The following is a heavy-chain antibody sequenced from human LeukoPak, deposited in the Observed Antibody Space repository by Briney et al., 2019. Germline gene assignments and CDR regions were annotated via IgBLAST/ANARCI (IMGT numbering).Heavy chain of an antibody. Sequence: GASVKVSCKASGGTFSSYAISWVRQAPGQGLEWMGGIIPIFGTANYAQKFQGRVTITADKSTSTAYMELSSLRSEDTAVYYCARGRKWELFHRPFDYWGQGALVTVFS. CDR3: ARGRKWELFHRPFDY. J-gene: IGHJ4*02. CDR1: GGTFSSYA. CDR2: IIPIFGTA. V-gene: IGHV1-69*06. D-gene: IGHD1-26*01.